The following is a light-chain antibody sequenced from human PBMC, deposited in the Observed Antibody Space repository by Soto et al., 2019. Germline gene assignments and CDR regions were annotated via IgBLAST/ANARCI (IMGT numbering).Light chain of an antibody. Sequence: EIVLTQSPATLSWSLGERATLSCGASQSVSSNLDWYQQKPGKAPRLLIYGASTRATGMPARLSGSGSGTELTITISSMQSEDFAVYYCQQYNNWPLTFGGGTKVDIK. CDR3: QQYNNWPLT. J-gene: IGKJ4*01. CDR1: QSVSSN. V-gene: IGKV3-15*01. CDR2: GAS.